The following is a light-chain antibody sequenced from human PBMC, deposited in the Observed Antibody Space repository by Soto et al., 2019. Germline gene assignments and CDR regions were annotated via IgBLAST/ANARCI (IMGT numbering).Light chain of an antibody. CDR1: QSVSSN. J-gene: IGKJ4*01. CDR2: GAS. Sequence: DIVMTRSPATLSVSPGERATLSCRASQSVSSNFAWYQQTPGQAPRLLIYGASTRATGIPVRFSGSGSGTEFTLTITSLQSEDFAVYYCQQYNSLPLTFGGGTKVEIK. V-gene: IGKV3-15*01. CDR3: QQYNSLPLT.